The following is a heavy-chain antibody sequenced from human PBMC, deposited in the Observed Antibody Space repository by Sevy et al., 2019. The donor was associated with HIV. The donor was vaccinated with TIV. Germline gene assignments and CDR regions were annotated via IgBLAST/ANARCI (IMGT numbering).Heavy chain of an antibody. Sequence: SETLSLTCTVSGGSISSYYWSWIRQPPGKGLEWIGYIYYSGSTNYNPSLKSRVTISVDTSKNQFSLKLSSVTAADTAVYYCAREGGLVSYWGQGTLVTVSS. D-gene: IGHD2-21*01. V-gene: IGHV4-59*01. J-gene: IGHJ4*02. CDR3: AREGGLVSY. CDR2: IYYSGST. CDR1: GGSISSYY.